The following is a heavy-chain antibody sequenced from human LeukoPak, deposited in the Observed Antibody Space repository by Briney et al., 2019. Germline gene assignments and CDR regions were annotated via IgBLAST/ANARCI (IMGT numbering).Heavy chain of an antibody. CDR2: ISSSSSII. D-gene: IGHD3-16*01. V-gene: IGHV3-48*04. Sequence: GGSLRLSCAASGFTFSSYWMNWVRQAPGKGLEWVSYISSSSSIIYYADSVKGRFTISRDNAKNSLYLQMNGLRAEDTAIYYCARDTSHDIGGIRNAFDIWGQGTMVTVSS. J-gene: IGHJ3*02. CDR3: ARDTSHDIGGIRNAFDI. CDR1: GFTFSSYW.